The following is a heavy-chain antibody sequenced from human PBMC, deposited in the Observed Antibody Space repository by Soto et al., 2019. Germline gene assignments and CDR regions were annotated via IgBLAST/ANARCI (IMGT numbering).Heavy chain of an antibody. Sequence: ASGRVSSKGSGYTFTSYDINWVRQTTGQGLEWMGWMNPNSGNTGYAQKFQGRVTMTRNTSISTAYMELSSLRSEDTAVYYCARRRTYYDFWSASNGFDPWGQGTLVPVSP. V-gene: IGHV1-8*01. D-gene: IGHD3-3*01. CDR3: ARRRTYYDFWSASNGFDP. CDR2: MNPNSGNT. CDR1: GYTFTSYD. J-gene: IGHJ5*02.